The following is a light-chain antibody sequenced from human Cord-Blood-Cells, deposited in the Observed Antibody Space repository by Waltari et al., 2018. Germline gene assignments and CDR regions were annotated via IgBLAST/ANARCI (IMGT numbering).Light chain of an antibody. V-gene: IGLV3-25*02. CDR2: KDS. J-gene: IGLJ2*01. CDR3: QSADSSGTYVV. CDR1: ALPKQY. Sequence: SYELTQPPSVSVSPGQTARITCSGDALPKQYAYWYQQKPGQAPGLVIYKDSERPSGIPERFSGSSSGTTGTLTIRGVQAEDEADYYCQSADSSGTYVVFGGGTKLTVL.